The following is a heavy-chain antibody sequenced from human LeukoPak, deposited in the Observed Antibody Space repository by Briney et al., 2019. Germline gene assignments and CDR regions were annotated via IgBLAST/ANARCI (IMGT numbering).Heavy chain of an antibody. CDR2: IYYSGST. V-gene: IGHV4-31*03. J-gene: IGHJ3*02. Sequence: PSETLSLTCTVSGGSISSSSYYWGWIRQPPGKGLEWIGYIYYSGSTYYNPSLKSRVTISVDTSKNQFSLKLSSVTAADTAVYYCARKSTYSSSSDAFDIWGQGTMVTVSS. CDR3: ARKSTYSSSSDAFDI. CDR1: GGSISSSSYY. D-gene: IGHD6-13*01.